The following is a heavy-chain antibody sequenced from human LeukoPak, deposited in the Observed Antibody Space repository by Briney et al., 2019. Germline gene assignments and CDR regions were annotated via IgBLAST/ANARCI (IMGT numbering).Heavy chain of an antibody. CDR2: IYYSGSN. D-gene: IGHD4-17*01. J-gene: IGHJ3*02. Sequence: PSETLSLTCTVSGGSLSSYYWSWIRQPPGKGLEWIGYIYYSGSNNYNPSLKCRVTISVDTSKNQFSMKMNSVTAADTAVYYCARDVYGDYGDLDPFDIWGQGTMVTVSS. V-gene: IGHV4-59*01. CDR1: GGSLSSYY. CDR3: ARDVYGDYGDLDPFDI.